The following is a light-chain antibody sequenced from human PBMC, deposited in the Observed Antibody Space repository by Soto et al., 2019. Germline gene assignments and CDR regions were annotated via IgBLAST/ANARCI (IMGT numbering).Light chain of an antibody. Sequence: QSVLTQPPSVSAAPGQKVTISCSGSSSNTENNYVSWYQQLPGTAPKLLIYDNNKRPSGIPDRFSGSKSGTSATLGITGLQTGDEADYYCGTWDSSLSAVVFGGGTKLTVL. CDR3: GTWDSSLSAVV. CDR2: DNN. J-gene: IGLJ2*01. V-gene: IGLV1-51*01. CDR1: SSNTENNY.